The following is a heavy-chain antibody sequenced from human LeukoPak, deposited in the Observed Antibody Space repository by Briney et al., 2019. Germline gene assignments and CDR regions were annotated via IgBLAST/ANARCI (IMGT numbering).Heavy chain of an antibody. CDR2: ISSSSSHI. V-gene: IGHV3-21*01. J-gene: IGHJ4*02. CDR1: GFTFSSYS. D-gene: IGHD4-17*01. Sequence: GGSLRLSCAASGFTFSSYSMNWVRQAPGKGLEWVSSISSSSSHIYYADSVKGRFTISRDNAKNSLYLQMNSLRAEDTAVYYCARETPSPSTVTAFDYWGQGTLVTVSS. CDR3: ARETPSPSTVTAFDY.